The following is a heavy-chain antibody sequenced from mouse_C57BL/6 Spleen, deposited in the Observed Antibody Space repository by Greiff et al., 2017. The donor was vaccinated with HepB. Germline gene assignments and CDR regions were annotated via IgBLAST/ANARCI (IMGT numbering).Heavy chain of an antibody. J-gene: IGHJ4*01. Sequence: QVQLQQPGAELVKPGASVKMSCKASGYTFTSYWITWVKQRPGQGLEWIGDIYPGSGSTNYNEKFKSKATLTVDTSSSTAYMQRSSLTSEDSAVYYCARGELGRGYAMDYWGQGTSVTVSS. D-gene: IGHD4-1*01. V-gene: IGHV1-55*01. CDR2: IYPGSGST. CDR1: GYTFTSYW. CDR3: ARGELGRGYAMDY.